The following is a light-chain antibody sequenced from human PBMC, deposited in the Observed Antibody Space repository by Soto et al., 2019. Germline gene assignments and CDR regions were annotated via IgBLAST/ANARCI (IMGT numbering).Light chain of an antibody. CDR3: QQRSNWPPVT. Sequence: VLTQSAATVSLSPGDRATLSCRASQSVSSYLAWYQQKPGQAPRLLIYDASNRATGIPARFSGSGSGTDFTLTISSLEPEDFAVYYCQQRSNWPPVTFGGGTKVDIK. J-gene: IGKJ4*01. V-gene: IGKV3-11*01. CDR2: DAS. CDR1: QSVSSY.